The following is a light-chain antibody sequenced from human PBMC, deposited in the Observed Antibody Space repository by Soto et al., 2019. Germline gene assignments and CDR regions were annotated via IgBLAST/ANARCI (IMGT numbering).Light chain of an antibody. CDR1: QSVSSSY. J-gene: IGKJ5*01. CDR3: QQYGSSPPIT. CDR2: GAS. Sequence: EIVLTQSPGTLSLSPGERATLSCRASQSVSSSYLAWYQQKPCQAPRLLIYGASSRATGIPDRFSGSGSGTDVTLTISRLEPEDFAVYYCQQYGSSPPITCGQATRLEIK. V-gene: IGKV3-20*01.